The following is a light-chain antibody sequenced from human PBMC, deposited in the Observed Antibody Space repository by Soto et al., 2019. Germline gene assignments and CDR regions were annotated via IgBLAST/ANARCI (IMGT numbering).Light chain of an antibody. J-gene: IGLJ2*01. Sequence: QSVLTHPPSVSGAPGQRVTISGTGSSSNIGAGYDVHWYQQLPGTAPKLLIYGNSNRPSGVPDRFAGSKSGTSASLAINGLQAEDEADYYCQSYESSLSGVVFGGGTKLTVL. CDR1: SSNIGAGYD. CDR3: QSYESSLSGVV. CDR2: GNS. V-gene: IGLV1-40*01.